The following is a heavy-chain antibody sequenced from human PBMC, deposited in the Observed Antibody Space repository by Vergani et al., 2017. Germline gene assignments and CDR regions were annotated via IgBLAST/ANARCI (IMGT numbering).Heavy chain of an antibody. CDR1: GLTFSTYA. CDR3: AKMGVKLGSDD. J-gene: IGHJ4*02. Sequence: EVQLLESGGGLVQPGGSLRLSCAVSGLTFSTYAMSWVRQAPGRGLEWVSAVSGNGDRTYYADSVKGRFTISRDNSKNTLYLQMNSLRAEDTAVYYCAKMGVKLGSDDWSQGTLVSVSS. D-gene: IGHD7-27*01. V-gene: IGHV3-23*01. CDR2: VSGNGDRT.